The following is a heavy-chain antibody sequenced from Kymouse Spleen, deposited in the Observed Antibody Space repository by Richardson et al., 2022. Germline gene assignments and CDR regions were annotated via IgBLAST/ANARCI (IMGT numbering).Heavy chain of an antibody. Sequence: QVQLQESGPGLVKPSETLSLTCTVSGGSVSSGSYYWSWIRQPPGKGLEWIGYIYYSGSTNYNPSLKSRVTISVDTSKNQFSLKLSSVTAADTAVYYCARDRILRYFDWLLGDYWGQGTLVTVSS. CDR3: ARDRILRYFDWLLGDY. CDR2: IYYSGST. V-gene: IGHV4-61*01. J-gene: IGHJ4*02. D-gene: IGHD3-9*01. CDR1: GGSVSSGSYY.